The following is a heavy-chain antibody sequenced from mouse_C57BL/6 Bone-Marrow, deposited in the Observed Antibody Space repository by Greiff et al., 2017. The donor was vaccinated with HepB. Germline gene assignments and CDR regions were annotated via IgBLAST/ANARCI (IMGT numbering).Heavy chain of an antibody. D-gene: IGHD2-12*01. CDR2: IYPRSGNT. CDR1: GYTFTSYG. J-gene: IGHJ2*01. V-gene: IGHV1-81*01. Sequence: QVQLKESGAELARPGASVKLSCKASGYTFTSYGISWVKQRTGQGLEWIGEIYPRSGNTYYNEKFKGKATLTADKSSSTAYMELRSLTSEDSAVYFCARGSYGYYFDYWGQGTTLTVSS. CDR3: ARGSYGYYFDY.